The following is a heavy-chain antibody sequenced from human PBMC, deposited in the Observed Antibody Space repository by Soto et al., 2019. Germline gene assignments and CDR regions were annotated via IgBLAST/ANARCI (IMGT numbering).Heavy chain of an antibody. Sequence: AASVKVSCKASGYTFTSYGISWVRQAPGQGLEWMGWISAYNGNTNYAQKLQGRVTMTTDTSTSTAYMELRSLRSDDTAVYYCAARYCSSTSCYSAFDYWGQGTLVTVSS. CDR1: GYTFTSYG. V-gene: IGHV1-18*04. J-gene: IGHJ4*02. CDR2: ISAYNGNT. CDR3: AARYCSSTSCYSAFDY. D-gene: IGHD2-2*02.